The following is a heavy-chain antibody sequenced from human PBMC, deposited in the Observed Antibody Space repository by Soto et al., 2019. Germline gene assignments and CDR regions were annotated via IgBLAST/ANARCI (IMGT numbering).Heavy chain of an antibody. J-gene: IGHJ6*03. Sequence: QVQLVQSGAEVKKPGASVKVSCKTSGDSFSAYYLHWVRQAPGQGFEWLGWINPNGGATKYAQKFRGRVAMTRDPSIRTAYLELTSLRSDDTAIYYCARESGGATATLDYYYFYMDVWGKGTTVTVSS. V-gene: IGHV1-2*02. CDR2: INPNGGAT. D-gene: IGHD5-12*01. CDR1: GDSFSAYY. CDR3: ARESGGATATLDYYYFYMDV.